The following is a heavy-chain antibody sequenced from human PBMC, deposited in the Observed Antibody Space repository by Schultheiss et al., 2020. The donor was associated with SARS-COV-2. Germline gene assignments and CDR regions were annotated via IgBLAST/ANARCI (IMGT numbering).Heavy chain of an antibody. V-gene: IGHV3-9*01. Sequence: GGSLRLSCAASGFTFDDYAMHWVRQAPGKGLEWVSGISWNSGSIGYADSVKGRFTISRDNAKNSLYLQMNSLRAEDTALYYCAKAKGVVVPAAYYFDYWGQGTLVTVSS. J-gene: IGHJ4*02. D-gene: IGHD2-2*01. CDR3: AKAKGVVVPAAYYFDY. CDR2: ISWNSGSI. CDR1: GFTFDDYA.